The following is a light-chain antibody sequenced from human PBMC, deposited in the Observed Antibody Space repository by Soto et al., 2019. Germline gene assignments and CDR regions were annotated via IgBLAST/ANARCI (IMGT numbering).Light chain of an antibody. Sequence: QSALTQPPSASGSPGQSVAISCTGTNSDIGNYNFVSWYQQHPGKAPKLMIYEVNKRPSGVPDRFSGSKSGNTASLTVSGLQPEDEADYYCSSYAGSNNLLFGGGTTLTVL. CDR1: NSDIGNYNF. CDR3: SSYAGSNNLL. V-gene: IGLV2-8*01. CDR2: EVN. J-gene: IGLJ2*01.